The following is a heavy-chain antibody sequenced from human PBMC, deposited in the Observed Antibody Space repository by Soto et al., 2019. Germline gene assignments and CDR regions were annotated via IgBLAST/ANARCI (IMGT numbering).Heavy chain of an antibody. V-gene: IGHV4-59*01. CDR2: VYYTGTT. J-gene: IGHJ5*02. CDR1: GGSIGSYH. D-gene: IGHD3-16*01. Sequence: SETLSLTCTVSGGSIGSYHWSWVRQPPGKGLEWIASVYYTGTTNYNPSLGSRVTISIGAPENQISLKLTSVTAADTAFYYCARDKVLTGMFDLWGQGTLVTVSS. CDR3: ARDKVLTGMFDL.